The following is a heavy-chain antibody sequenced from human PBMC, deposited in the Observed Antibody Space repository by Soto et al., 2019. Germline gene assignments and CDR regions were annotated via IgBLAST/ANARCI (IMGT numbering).Heavy chain of an antibody. CDR3: GSHSKLYSKDDAFDI. Sequence: QLHLQESGPGLVRPSGTLSLTCTVSGGAISSCDYYWGWIRQPPGKGLGWIGSIYCSGNTYYNPSLKSRVTMSVDTSENQFSLKLTSVTAADTAVYYWGSHSKLYSKDDAFDIWGQGTMVTVSS. J-gene: IGHJ3*02. CDR1: GGAISSCDYY. CDR2: IYCSGNT. D-gene: IGHD4-4*01. V-gene: IGHV4-39*01.